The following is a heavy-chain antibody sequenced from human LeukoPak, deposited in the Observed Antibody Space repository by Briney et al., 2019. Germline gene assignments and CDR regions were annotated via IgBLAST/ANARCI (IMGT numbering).Heavy chain of an antibody. CDR1: GDSVSSNSAA. CDR2: AYYRSKWYN. D-gene: IGHD3-3*01. Sequence: SQTLSLTCAISGDSVSSNSAAWNSIRQSPSRGLEWLGRAYYRSKWYNDYAVSVKSQITINPDTSKNQFSLQLNSVTPEDTAVYYCARDGTMRSGPAFDIWGQGTMVTVSS. V-gene: IGHV6-1*01. J-gene: IGHJ3*02. CDR3: ARDGTMRSGPAFDI.